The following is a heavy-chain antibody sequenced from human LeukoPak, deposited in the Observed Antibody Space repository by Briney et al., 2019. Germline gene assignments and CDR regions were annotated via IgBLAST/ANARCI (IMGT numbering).Heavy chain of an antibody. CDR3: ARGPERTGVGTRYYYDMDV. V-gene: IGHV3-33*01. CDR2: IWHDGSNK. Sequence: GRSLRLSCAASGFTFSSYGMHWVRQAPGKGLEWVAVIWHDGSNKYYADSVKGRFTISRDNSKNTLYLQMNSLRAEDTAVYYCARGPERTGVGTRYYYDMDVWGQGTTVTVSS. CDR1: GFTFSSYG. J-gene: IGHJ6*02. D-gene: IGHD2-8*01.